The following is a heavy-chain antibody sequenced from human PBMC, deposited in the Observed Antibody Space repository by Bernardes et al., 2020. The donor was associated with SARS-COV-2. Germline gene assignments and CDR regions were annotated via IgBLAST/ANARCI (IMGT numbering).Heavy chain of an antibody. J-gene: IGHJ3*02. CDR2: VYPSSGAT. Sequence: ASVKVSCKASGYTFTDYYLHWVRQAPGQGLEWMGWVYPSSGATEYAQKFQGRIAMTRDTSISTAYMELRNLRSDDTAIYYCVGVTWSQRDGFDIWGQGTIVTVSS. V-gene: IGHV1-2*02. CDR1: GYTFTDYY. CDR3: VGVTWSQRDGFDI. D-gene: IGHD1-26*01.